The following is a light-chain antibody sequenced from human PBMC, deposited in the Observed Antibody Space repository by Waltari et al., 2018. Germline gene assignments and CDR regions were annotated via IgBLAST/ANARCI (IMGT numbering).Light chain of an antibody. J-gene: IGKJ2*01. CDR3: QQYNNWLYT. V-gene: IGKV3-15*01. CDR1: QSASTN. Sequence: ERVMTQSPATLSDSPGETATLSCRASQSASTNLAWYQQKAGQAPTLLIYDASIRATGVPARFSGSGAGTEFTLTITGLQSEDFAVYYCQQYNNWLYTFGQGTKLEIK. CDR2: DAS.